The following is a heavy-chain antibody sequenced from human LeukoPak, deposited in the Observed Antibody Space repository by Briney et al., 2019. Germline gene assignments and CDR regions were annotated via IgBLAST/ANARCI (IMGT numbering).Heavy chain of an antibody. CDR1: GFTFSSYA. CDR3: AKLGGQQVYNYYVAV. Sequence: GGSLRLSCAASGFTFSSYAMGWVRQAPGKGLEWVSGIIDNGDITYYANSVRGRFTISRDNSKNTLYLQMNSLRAEDTAVYYCAKLGGQQVYNYYVAVWGKGTTVAVSS. J-gene: IGHJ6*03. V-gene: IGHV3-23*01. D-gene: IGHD3-16*01. CDR2: IIDNGDIT.